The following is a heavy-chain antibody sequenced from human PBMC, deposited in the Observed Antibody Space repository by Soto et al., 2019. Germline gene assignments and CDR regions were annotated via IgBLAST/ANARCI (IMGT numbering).Heavy chain of an antibody. CDR3: SRASPRGRYFDWLIFPLGH. V-gene: IGHV3-20*04. D-gene: IGHD3-9*01. J-gene: IGHJ4*02. CDR1: GFTFDDYG. Sequence: PGGSLRLSCAASGFTFDDYGMSWVRQIPGQGLEWVAGINWNGRTRDYAESVKGRFTISRDTAKNSLYLQMNSLRVDDTALYFCSRASPRGRYFDWLIFPLGHWGQGTLVTVSS. CDR2: INWNGRTR.